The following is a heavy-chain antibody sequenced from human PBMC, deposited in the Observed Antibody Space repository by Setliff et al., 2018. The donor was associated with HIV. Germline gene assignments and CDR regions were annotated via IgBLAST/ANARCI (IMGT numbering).Heavy chain of an antibody. V-gene: IGHV4-34*01. CDR2: IHHGVST. Sequence: AETLSLTCAVYGGSFTAYYWTWIRQPPGKGLEWIGEIHHGVSTNYMPSLKNRVTISVYTSKNKFSLTLRSLTAADTAVYYCARGAYRFDSWGQGNLVTVSS. CDR1: GGSFTAYY. J-gene: IGHJ5*01. D-gene: IGHD2-2*01. CDR3: ARGAYRFDS.